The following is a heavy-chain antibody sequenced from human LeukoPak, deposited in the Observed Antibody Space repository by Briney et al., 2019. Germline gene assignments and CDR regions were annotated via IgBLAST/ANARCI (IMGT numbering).Heavy chain of an antibody. CDR1: GFSLIDNY. CDR2: ISSSGTTI. Sequence: PGGSLRLSCAASGFSLIDNYMSWIRQAPGKGLEWVSYISSSGTTIYYADSVKGRFTISRDHAKNSLYLQMNSLRAEDTAVYYCASIPTYDSSWRFDPWGQGTLVTVSS. CDR3: ASIPTYDSSWRFDP. D-gene: IGHD6-13*01. V-gene: IGHV3-11*01. J-gene: IGHJ5*02.